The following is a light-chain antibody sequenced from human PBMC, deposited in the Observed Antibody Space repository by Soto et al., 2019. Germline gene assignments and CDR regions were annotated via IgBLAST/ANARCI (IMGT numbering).Light chain of an antibody. CDR1: QNVYNN. CDR2: DAS. J-gene: IGKJ4*01. V-gene: IGKV3-15*01. Sequence: EIVMTQSPATLSASPGEGATLSCKAGQNVYNNLAWYQQRPGQPPRLLIYDASTRATGISARFSGSGYGTEFTLTIRSLQSEDFAVYFCQQCRKWPLTSGGGTKVEIK. CDR3: QQCRKWPLT.